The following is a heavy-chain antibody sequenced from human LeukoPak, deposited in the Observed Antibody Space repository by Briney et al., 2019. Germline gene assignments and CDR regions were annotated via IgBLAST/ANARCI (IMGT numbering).Heavy chain of an antibody. V-gene: IGHV4-59*01. CDR2: IYYSGST. J-gene: IGHJ3*02. CDR1: GGSISGYH. CDR3: ASSEGTAMGGDSDAFDI. D-gene: IGHD5-18*01. Sequence: SETLSLTCTVSGGSISGYHWSWIRQHPGKGLEWIGYIYYSGSTNYNPSLKSRVTISVDTYKNQFSLKLSSVTAADTAVYYCASSEGTAMGGDSDAFDIWGQGTMVTVSS.